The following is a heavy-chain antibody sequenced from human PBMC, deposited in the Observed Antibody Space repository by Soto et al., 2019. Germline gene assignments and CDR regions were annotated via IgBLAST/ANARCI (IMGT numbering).Heavy chain of an antibody. CDR1: GGSISSYF. V-gene: IGHV4-30-4*01. CDR3: ARTMVVTQNGFDP. CDR2: IYYSGST. D-gene: IGHD2-21*02. Sequence: PSETLSLTCAVSGGSISSYFWSWIRQPPGKGLEWIGYIYYSGSTYYNPSLKSRVTISVDTSKNQFSLKLNSVTAADTAVYYCARTMVVTQNGFDPWGQGTLVTVSS. J-gene: IGHJ5*02.